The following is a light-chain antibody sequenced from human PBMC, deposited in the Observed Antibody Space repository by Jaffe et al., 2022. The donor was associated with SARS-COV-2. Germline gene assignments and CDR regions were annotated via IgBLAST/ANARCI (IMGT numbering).Light chain of an antibody. V-gene: IGLV2-14*01. J-gene: IGLJ2*01. CDR2: EVA. Sequence: QSALTQPASVSGSPGQSVTISCTGTSNDVGGYNYVSWYQQHPGKAPKLIIYEVANRPSGVPDRFSGSKSGNTASLTISGLQAEDEADYYCSSYTSTSTLDVVFGEGTKLTVL. CDR3: SSYTSTSTLDVV. CDR1: SNDVGGYNY.